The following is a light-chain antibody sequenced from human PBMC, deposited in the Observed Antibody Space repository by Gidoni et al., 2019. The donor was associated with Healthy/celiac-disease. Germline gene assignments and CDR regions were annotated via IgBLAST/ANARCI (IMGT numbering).Light chain of an antibody. CDR2: GTS. Sequence: DIVLTQSPGTLFLSPGERATLSCRASQSLGSHSLAWYQQKPGQAPRLLIFGTSSRATGVPDRFSGSGSGADFTLIITRLEPEDFALYYCQQYGGSPLTFGGGTKIE. CDR1: QSLGSHS. V-gene: IGKV3-20*01. CDR3: QQYGGSPLT. J-gene: IGKJ4*01.